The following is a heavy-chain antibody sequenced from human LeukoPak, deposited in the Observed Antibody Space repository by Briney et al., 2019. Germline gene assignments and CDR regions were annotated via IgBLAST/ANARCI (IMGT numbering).Heavy chain of an antibody. Sequence: PGGSLRLSCAASGFTFSTHWMSWVRQGPGKGLEWVANIEQDGSQTHYVDTVKGRFTISRDNAKDSLYLQMTSLRAEDTAVYYCAKQAAPPEYYDFWSGYYFDYWGQGTLVTVSS. CDR2: IEQDGSQT. J-gene: IGHJ4*02. V-gene: IGHV3-7*01. CDR3: AKQAAPPEYYDFWSGYYFDY. D-gene: IGHD3-3*01. CDR1: GFTFSTHW.